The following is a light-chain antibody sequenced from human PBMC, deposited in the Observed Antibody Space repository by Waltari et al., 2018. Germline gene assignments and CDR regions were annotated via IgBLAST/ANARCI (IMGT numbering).Light chain of an antibody. CDR3: QQYYSTPYT. V-gene: IGKV1-9*01. Sequence: DIQLTQSPSFLSASVGDRVTITCRSSQGISSYLAWYQQKPGKAPKLLIHTASTLQGGVPSRFSGSGSGTDFTLTISSLQAEDVAGYYCQQYYSTPYTFGQGTKLEIK. J-gene: IGKJ2*01. CDR1: QGISSY. CDR2: TAS.